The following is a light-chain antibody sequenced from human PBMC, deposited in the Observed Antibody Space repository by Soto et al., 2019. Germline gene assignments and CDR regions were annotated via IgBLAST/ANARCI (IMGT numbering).Light chain of an antibody. CDR2: RAS. CDR1: QSVSDW. V-gene: IGKV1-5*03. CDR3: QLYITYST. J-gene: IGKJ1*01. Sequence: DIQMTQSPSTLSASVGDRVTITCRASQSVSDWLAWYQQKPGKAPKLLIYRASNLEGGVPSRFSGSGSGTEFSLTISSLQPDDFAAYYCQLYITYSTFGHGTTVEIK.